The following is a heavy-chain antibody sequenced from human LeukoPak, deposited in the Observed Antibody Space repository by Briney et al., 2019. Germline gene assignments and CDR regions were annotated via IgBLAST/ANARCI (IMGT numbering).Heavy chain of an antibody. D-gene: IGHD2-2*02. CDR3: AKGREGVVPAAIHGIFDY. V-gene: IGHV3-23*01. CDR1: GFTFSSYA. Sequence: GGSLRLSCAASGFTFSSYAMHWVRQAPGKGLEWVSAISGSGGSTYYADSVKGRFTISRDNSKNTLYLQMNSLRAEDTAVYYCAKGREGVVPAAIHGIFDYWGQGTLVTVSS. CDR2: ISGSGGST. J-gene: IGHJ4*02.